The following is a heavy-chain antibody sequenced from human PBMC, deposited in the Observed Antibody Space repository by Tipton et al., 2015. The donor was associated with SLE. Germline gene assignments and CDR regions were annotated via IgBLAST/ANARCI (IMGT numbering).Heavy chain of an antibody. CDR3: ARESGKAMYYYYYYMDV. V-gene: IGHV4-39*07. D-gene: IGHD4-23*01. CDR2: INHSGST. J-gene: IGHJ6*03. Sequence: TLSLTCTVSRDSISGSSYYWGWIRQSPGKGLEWIGEINHSGSTNYNPSLKSRVTISVDTSKNQFSLKLSSVTAADTAVYYCARESGKAMYYYYYYMDVWGKGTTVTVSS. CDR1: RDSISGSSYY.